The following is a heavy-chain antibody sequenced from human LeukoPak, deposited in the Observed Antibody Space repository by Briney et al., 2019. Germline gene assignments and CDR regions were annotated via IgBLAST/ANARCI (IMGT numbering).Heavy chain of an antibody. CDR1: GFTFSDYN. Sequence: GGSLRLSCAASGFTFSDYNMRWIRQAPGKGLEWVSSISRSGSTKYYADSVKGRFTISRDNAKNSLFLQMNSLRAEDTAVYYCAKESHRGYSYGWVYWGQGTLVTVSS. J-gene: IGHJ4*02. V-gene: IGHV3-11*01. CDR2: ISRSGSTK. CDR3: AKESHRGYSYGWVY. D-gene: IGHD5-18*01.